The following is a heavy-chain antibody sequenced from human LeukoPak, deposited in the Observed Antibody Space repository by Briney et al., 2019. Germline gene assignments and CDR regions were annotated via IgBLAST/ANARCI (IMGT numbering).Heavy chain of an antibody. CDR1: GDSVSSNSAA. Sequence: SQTLSLTCAISGDSVSSNSAAWNWIRQSPSRGLEWLGRTYYRSKWFNDYAVSVKSRIIINPDTSKNQFSLQLNSVTPEDTAVYYCAREGREWLSVGINYWGRGTLVTVSS. V-gene: IGHV6-1*01. D-gene: IGHD6-19*01. CDR3: AREGREWLSVGINY. CDR2: TYYRSKWFN. J-gene: IGHJ4*02.